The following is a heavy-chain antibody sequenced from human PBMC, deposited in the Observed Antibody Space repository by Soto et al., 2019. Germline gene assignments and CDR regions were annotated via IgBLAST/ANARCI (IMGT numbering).Heavy chain of an antibody. V-gene: IGHV4-61*01. D-gene: IGHD2-21*02. CDR2: IYYSGST. CDR1: VGSFSSGFHY. CDR3: ARRPATAFYYFDY. J-gene: IGHJ4*02. Sequence: SETLSLTCTVSVGSFSSGFHYWSWIRQPPGKGLEWIGSIYYSGSTNYNPSLKSRVTISVDTSKNQFSLKLNSVTAADTAVYYCARRPATAFYYFDYWGQGTLVTVSS.